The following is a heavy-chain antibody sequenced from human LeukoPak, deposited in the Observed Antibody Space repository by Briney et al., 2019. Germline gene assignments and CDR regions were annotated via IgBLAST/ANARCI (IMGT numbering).Heavy chain of an antibody. J-gene: IGHJ5*02. Sequence: GESLRLSCAASGFTFSSYSMNWVRQAPGDGLEWVSYISSASNTIYYADSVEGRFTISIDNPKNALSLNSTSLRAEATAMYSCARGGSFGDYNWFDPWGQGTLVTVSS. D-gene: IGHD3-10*01. V-gene: IGHV3-48*01. CDR2: ISSASNTI. CDR3: ARGGSFGDYNWFDP. CDR1: GFTFSSYS.